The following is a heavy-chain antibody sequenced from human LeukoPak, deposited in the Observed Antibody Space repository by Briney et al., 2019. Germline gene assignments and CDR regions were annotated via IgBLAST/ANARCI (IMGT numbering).Heavy chain of an antibody. J-gene: IGHJ6*03. V-gene: IGHV4-39*07. CDR2: IYYSGST. CDR1: GGSISSSSYY. Sequence: PSETLSLTCTVSGGSISSSSYYWGWIRQPPGKGLEWIGSIYYSGSTYYNPSLKSRVTISVDTSKNQFSLKLSSVTAADTAVYYCAREEAGIVVVPAAMMDYYYYMDVWGKGTTVTVSS. CDR3: AREEAGIVVVPAAMMDYYYYMDV. D-gene: IGHD2-2*01.